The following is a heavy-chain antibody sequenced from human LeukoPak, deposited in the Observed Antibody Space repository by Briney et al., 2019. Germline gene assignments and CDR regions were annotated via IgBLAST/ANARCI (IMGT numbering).Heavy chain of an antibody. CDR1: GGTFSSYA. D-gene: IGHD5-24*01. Sequence: GASVKVSCKSSGGTFSSYAICWVRQAPGQGLEWMGGIIPIFGTANYAQKFQGRVTITADESTSTAYMELSSLRSEDTAVYYCARESGRDGYNHVYYYYGMDVWGQGTTVTVSS. CDR3: ARESGRDGYNHVYYYYGMDV. J-gene: IGHJ6*02. CDR2: IIPIFGTA. V-gene: IGHV1-69*13.